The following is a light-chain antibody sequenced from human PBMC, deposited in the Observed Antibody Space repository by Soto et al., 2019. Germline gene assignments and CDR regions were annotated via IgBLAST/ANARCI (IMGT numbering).Light chain of an antibody. Sequence: EIVLTQSPGTLSLSPGERATLSCRASQSISSSYLAWYQQKPGQAPRLLIYAASSRATGIPDRFSGSGSGTDFTLTISGLEPEDFAVYYCQQYGSSSYTFGQGTQLEIK. CDR1: QSISSSY. CDR3: QQYGSSSYT. V-gene: IGKV3-20*01. J-gene: IGKJ2*01. CDR2: AAS.